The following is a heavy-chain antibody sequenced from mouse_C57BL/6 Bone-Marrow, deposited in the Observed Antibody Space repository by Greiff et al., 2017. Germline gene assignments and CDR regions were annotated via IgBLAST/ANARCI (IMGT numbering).Heavy chain of an antibody. CDR3: ARSFYGSSPNWYFDV. CDR1: GFTFSDYY. Sequence: EVQGVESGGGLVQPGGSLTLSCAASGFTFSDYYMYWVRQTPEKRLEWVAYISHGGGSTSYPEPVKGRFTISRDNAKNTLYLQMSRLKSEDTAMYYCARSFYGSSPNWYFDVWGTGTTVTVSS. D-gene: IGHD1-1*01. CDR2: ISHGGGST. V-gene: IGHV5-12*01. J-gene: IGHJ1*03.